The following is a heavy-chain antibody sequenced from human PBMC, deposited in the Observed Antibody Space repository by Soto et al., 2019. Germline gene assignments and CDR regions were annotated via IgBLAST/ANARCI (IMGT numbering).Heavy chain of an antibody. CDR1: GFTFSSYE. J-gene: IGHJ6*04. Sequence: WGSLRLSCAASGFTFSSYEMNWVRQAPGKGLEWVSCISSSVSTIYYADSVKGRFTISRDNAKNSLYLQMNSLRAEDTAVYYCAREEEVECSSTSCYSYYYYGREVLGEGTTVSVSA. D-gene: IGHD2-2*02. CDR3: AREEEVECSSTSCYSYYYYGREV. CDR2: ISSSVSTI. V-gene: IGHV3-48*03.